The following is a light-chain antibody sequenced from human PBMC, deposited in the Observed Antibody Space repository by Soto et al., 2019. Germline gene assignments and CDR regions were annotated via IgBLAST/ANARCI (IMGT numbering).Light chain of an antibody. J-gene: IGKJ5*01. CDR2: DAS. CDR1: QSVGRDY. Sequence: EIVLTQSPDTLSLSPGERATLSCRASQSVGRDYLAWFQQKPGQPPRLLIRDASRRAPGIPDRFSGSGSGTDFTLTISRLEPEDFAVYHCQQYAASPITFGQGTRLEIK. CDR3: QQYAASPIT. V-gene: IGKV3-20*01.